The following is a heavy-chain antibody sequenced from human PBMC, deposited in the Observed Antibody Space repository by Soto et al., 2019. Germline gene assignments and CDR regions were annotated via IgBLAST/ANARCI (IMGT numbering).Heavy chain of an antibody. CDR2: TYHLGRT. CDR3: ARYKSNYYYGMDV. Sequence: SETLSLTCTVSGDTISSTRWWSWVRLSPGKGLEWIGETYHLGRTNYNPSLKSRVTLSIDKSNNQFSLTLTSVTAADTAVYYCARYKSNYYYGMDVWGQGTTVTVSS. CDR1: GDTISSTRW. J-gene: IGHJ6*02. D-gene: IGHD1-20*01. V-gene: IGHV4-4*02.